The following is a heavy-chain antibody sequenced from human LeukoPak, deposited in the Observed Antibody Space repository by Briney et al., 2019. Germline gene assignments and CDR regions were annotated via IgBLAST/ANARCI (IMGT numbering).Heavy chain of an antibody. D-gene: IGHD5-24*01. CDR2: IWYDGSNK. J-gene: IGHJ4*02. V-gene: IGHV3-33*01. Sequence: PGRSLRLSCAASGFTFSSYGMHWVRQAPGKGLEWVAVIWYDGSNKYYADSVKGRFTISRDNSKNTLYLQMNSLRAEDTAVYYCARDRGFGMATIIPDYWGQGTLVTVSS. CDR3: ARDRGFGMATIIPDY. CDR1: GFTFSSYG.